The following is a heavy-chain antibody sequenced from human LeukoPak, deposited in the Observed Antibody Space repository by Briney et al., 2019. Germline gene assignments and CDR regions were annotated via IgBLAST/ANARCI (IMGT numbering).Heavy chain of an antibody. D-gene: IGHD3-16*01. J-gene: IGHJ3*02. CDR2: VYSRGSI. CDR3: ARDRLSLGAFDI. Sequence: SETLSLTCTVSGGSTNTVSYYWVWIRQAPEKGLEWIGSVYSRGSIYSNPSLRSRVTISLDTSTDQFSLNLSSVTVADTALYYCARDRLSLGAFDIWGPGTTVVVSS. V-gene: IGHV4-39*07. CDR1: GGSTNTVSYY.